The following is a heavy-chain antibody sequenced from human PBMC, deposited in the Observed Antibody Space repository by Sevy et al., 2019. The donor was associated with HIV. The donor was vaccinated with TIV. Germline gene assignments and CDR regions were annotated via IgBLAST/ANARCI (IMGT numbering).Heavy chain of an antibody. Sequence: SETLSLTCAVYGGSFSGYYWSWIRQPPGKGLEWIGEINHSGSTNYNPSLKSRVTISVDTSKNHFSLKLSSVTAADTAVYYCARVQRPAAGGDYYYYGMDVWGQGTTVTVSS. CDR1: GGSFSGYY. V-gene: IGHV4-34*01. CDR2: INHSGST. D-gene: IGHD6-13*01. J-gene: IGHJ6*02. CDR3: ARVQRPAAGGDYYYYGMDV.